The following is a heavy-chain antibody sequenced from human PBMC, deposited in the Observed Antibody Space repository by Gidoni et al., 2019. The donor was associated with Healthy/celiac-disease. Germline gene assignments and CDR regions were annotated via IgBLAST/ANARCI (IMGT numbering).Heavy chain of an antibody. CDR2: IYTRGST. V-gene: IGHV4-61*02. CDR1: GGSISSGSYY. CDR3: ARGNLYGDYVDAFDI. J-gene: IGHJ3*02. Sequence: QVQLQESGPGLVKPSQTLSLTCTVSGGSISSGSYYWSWIRQPAGKGLEWIGRIYTRGSTNYNPSLKSRVTISVDTSKNQFSLKLSSVTAADTAVYYCARGNLYGDYVDAFDIWGQGTMVTVSS. D-gene: IGHD4-17*01.